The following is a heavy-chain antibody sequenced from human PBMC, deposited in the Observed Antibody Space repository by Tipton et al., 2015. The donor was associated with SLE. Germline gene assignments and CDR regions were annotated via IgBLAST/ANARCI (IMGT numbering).Heavy chain of an antibody. V-gene: IGHV1-8*01. J-gene: IGHJ3*02. Sequence: QVQLVQSGAEVKRPGASVKVSCKASGYTFTTYDIFWVRQATGQGLEWMGWINPNTDNTGYAQKFQGRVTMTRNTSISTAYMELSSLRSEDTAVYYCARGRGQRGAFDIWGQGTMVTVSS. D-gene: IGHD6-25*01. CDR2: INPNTDNT. CDR3: ARGRGQRGAFDI. CDR1: GYTFTTYD.